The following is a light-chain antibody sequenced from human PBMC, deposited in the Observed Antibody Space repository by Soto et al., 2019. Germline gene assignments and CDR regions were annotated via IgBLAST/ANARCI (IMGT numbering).Light chain of an antibody. CDR3: QTWGAGISVV. CDR1: SGHSTYA. CDR2: LNSDGSH. J-gene: IGLJ2*01. V-gene: IGLV4-69*01. Sequence: QAVVTQSPSASASLGASVKLTCTLSSGHSTYAIAWHQQQPEKGPRYLMKLNSDGSHSKGDGIPDRFSGSTSGAERYLTISRLQSEDEADYYCQTWGAGISVVFGGGTKLTVL.